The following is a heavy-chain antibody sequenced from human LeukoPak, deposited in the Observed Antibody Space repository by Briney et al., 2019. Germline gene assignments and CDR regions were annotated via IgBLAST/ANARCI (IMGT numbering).Heavy chain of an antibody. CDR3: ASGIRAFDY. J-gene: IGHJ4*02. D-gene: IGHD1-26*01. CDR2: LYSSGSA. V-gene: IGHV3-66*01. Sequence: GGSLRLSCVVSGFTVSDHYMSWVRQAPGKGLEGVSSLYSSGSAHYADSVKGRFTISRDDSKNTLYLQMNNLRAEDTAVYYCASGIRAFDYWGQGALVTVSS. CDR1: GFTVSDHY.